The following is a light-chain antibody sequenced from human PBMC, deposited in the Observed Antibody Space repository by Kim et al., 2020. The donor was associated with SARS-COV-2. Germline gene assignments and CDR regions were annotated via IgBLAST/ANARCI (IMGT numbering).Light chain of an antibody. V-gene: IGKV3-11*01. CDR2: DAS. CDR3: QQRNSWPPAVT. J-gene: IGKJ4*01. Sequence: PGDRATLSCRASQNIATYLAWYQQRPGQAPRLLVHDASNRATGVPDRFSGSGSGTDFTLTISSLEPEDFSIYYCQQRNSWPPAVTFGGGTKVDIK. CDR1: QNIATY.